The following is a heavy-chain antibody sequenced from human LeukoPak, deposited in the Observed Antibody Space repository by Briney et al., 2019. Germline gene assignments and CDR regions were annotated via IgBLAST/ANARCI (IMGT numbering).Heavy chain of an antibody. J-gene: IGHJ6*02. V-gene: IGHV3-74*01. D-gene: IGHD5-18*01. CDR1: GFTFRTYW. CDR2: INSDGSIT. Sequence: GGTLRLSCAVSGFTFRTYWMHWVRQVPGEGLVWVSRINSDGSITSYADSVKGRFTISRDNAKNTLYLQMNSLRAEDTAVYYCARDAVDTANAVWGQGTTVTVSS. CDR3: ARDAVDTANAV.